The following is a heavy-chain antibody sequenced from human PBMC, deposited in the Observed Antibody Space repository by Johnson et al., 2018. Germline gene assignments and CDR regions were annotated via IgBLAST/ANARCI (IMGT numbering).Heavy chain of an antibody. V-gene: IGHV3-9*01. CDR1: GFTFDDYD. CDR3: AKGIGYYDSGVYSWYYMDV. CDR2: ISWNGGSI. D-gene: IGHD3-22*01. J-gene: IGHJ6*03. Sequence: VQLVESGGGLVQPGRSLRLSCAASGFTFDDYDMHWVRQPPGKGLEWVSGISWNGGSIGYADSVKGGFILSKDNTKNSLYLQINSRRAEDTALYYFAKGIGYYDSGVYSWYYMDVWGKGTTVTVSS.